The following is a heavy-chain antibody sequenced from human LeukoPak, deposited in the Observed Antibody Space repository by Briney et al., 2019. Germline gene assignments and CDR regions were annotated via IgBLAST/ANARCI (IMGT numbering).Heavy chain of an antibody. CDR1: GFTFSSYW. CDR2: INSDGSST. D-gene: IGHD3-10*01. Sequence: GGSLRLSCAASGFTFSSYWMHWVRQAPGKGLVWVSRINSDGSSTSYADSVKGRFTISRDNAKNTLYLQMNSLRAEDTAVYYCARGDYGSGSYYHDAFDIWGQGTMVTVSS. CDR3: ARGDYGSGSYYHDAFDI. J-gene: IGHJ3*02. V-gene: IGHV3-74*01.